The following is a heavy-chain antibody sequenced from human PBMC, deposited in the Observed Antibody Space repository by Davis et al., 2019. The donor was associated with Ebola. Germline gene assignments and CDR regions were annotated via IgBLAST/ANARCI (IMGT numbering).Heavy chain of an antibody. D-gene: IGHD2-8*01. CDR2: ISASGADI. CDR3: AEGGTNNFLGAN. Sequence: GESLKISCAASGFTSGTYAMSWVRQAPGGGLEWVSGISASGADIKYADSVRGRFSISRDDSKNTLYLQMDSLRAEDTAVFYCAEGGTNNFLGANWGQGTLVTVSS. V-gene: IGHV3-23*01. J-gene: IGHJ4*02. CDR1: GFTSGTYA.